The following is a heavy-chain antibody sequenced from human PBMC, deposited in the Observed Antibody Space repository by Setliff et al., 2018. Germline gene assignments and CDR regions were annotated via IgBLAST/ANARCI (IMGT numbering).Heavy chain of an antibody. CDR2: ISYDGSNK. CDR1: GFTFSSYG. D-gene: IGHD1-1*01. V-gene: IGHV3-30*18. Sequence: GGSLRLSCAASGFTFSSYGMHWVRQAPGKGLEWVAVISYDGSNKYHADSVKGRFTISRDNSKNTLYLQMNSLRAEDTAVYYCAKDRMATTPRAYFDYWGQGTLVTVSS. CDR3: AKDRMATTPRAYFDY. J-gene: IGHJ4*02.